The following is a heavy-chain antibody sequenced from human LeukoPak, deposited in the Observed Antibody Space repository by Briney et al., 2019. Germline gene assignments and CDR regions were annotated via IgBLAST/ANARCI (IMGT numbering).Heavy chain of an antibody. CDR3: ARQVFDSGPLHY. CDR2: IYYSGST. V-gene: IGHV4-59*08. J-gene: IGHJ4*02. D-gene: IGHD3-10*01. Sequence: PSETLSLTCTVSGGSISNYYWIWIRQPPGKGLEWIGNIYYSGSTNYNPSLESRVAISIDTSKNQFSLKLSSVTAADTAVYYCARQVFDSGPLHYWRQGTLVTVSS. CDR1: GGSISNYY.